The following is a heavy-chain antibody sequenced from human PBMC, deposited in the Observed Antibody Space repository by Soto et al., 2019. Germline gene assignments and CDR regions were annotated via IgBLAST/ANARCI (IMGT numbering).Heavy chain of an antibody. CDR2: INAGNGNT. CDR3: AREPDIVVVVAATGPLDY. Sequence: SVKVSCKASGYTFTSYAMHWVRQAPGQRLEWMGWINAGNGNTKYSQKFQGRVTITRDTSASTAYMELSSLRSEDTAVYYCAREPDIVVVVAATGPLDYWGQGTLVTVSS. CDR1: GYTFTSYA. V-gene: IGHV1-3*01. J-gene: IGHJ4*02. D-gene: IGHD2-15*01.